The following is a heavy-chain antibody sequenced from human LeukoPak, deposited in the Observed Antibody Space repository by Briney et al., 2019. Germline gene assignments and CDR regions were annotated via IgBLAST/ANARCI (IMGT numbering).Heavy chain of an antibody. Sequence: SETLSLTCTVSGGPISSGGYYWSWIRQHPGKGLEWIGYIYYSGSTYYNPSLKSRVTISVDTSKNQFSLKLSSVTAADTAVYYCARGDHSSGYYWFDPWGQGTLVTVSS. CDR2: IYYSGST. D-gene: IGHD3-22*01. CDR3: ARGDHSSGYYWFDP. J-gene: IGHJ5*02. CDR1: GGPISSGGYY. V-gene: IGHV4-31*03.